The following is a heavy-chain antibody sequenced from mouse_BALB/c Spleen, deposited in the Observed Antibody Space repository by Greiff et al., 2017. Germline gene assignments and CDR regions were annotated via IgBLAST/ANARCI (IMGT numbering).Heavy chain of an antibody. CDR3: ARSSYVEWFAY. J-gene: IGHJ3*01. V-gene: IGHV5-17*02. CDR1: GFTFSSFG. Sequence: EVMLVESGGGLVQPGGSRKLSCAASGFTFSSFGMHWVRQAPEKGLEWVAYISSGSSTIYYADTVKGRFTISRDNPKNTLFLQMTSLRSEDTAMYYCARSSYVEWFAYWGQGTLVTVSA. CDR2: ISSGSSTI. D-gene: IGHD2-10*01.